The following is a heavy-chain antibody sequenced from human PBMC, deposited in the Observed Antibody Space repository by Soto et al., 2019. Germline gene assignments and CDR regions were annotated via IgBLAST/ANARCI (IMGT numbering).Heavy chain of an antibody. V-gene: IGHV3-30*18. CDR2: ISYDGSNK. D-gene: IGHD5-12*01. CDR1: GFTFSSYG. Sequence: QVQLVESGGGVVQPGRSLRLSCEASGFTFSSYGMHWVRQAPGKGLEWVAVISYDGSNKYYADSVKGRFTISRDNSKNTLYLQMNSLRAEDKAVYYCAKDLRHLYYYYYGMDVWGQGTTVTVSS. J-gene: IGHJ6*02. CDR3: AKDLRHLYYYYYGMDV.